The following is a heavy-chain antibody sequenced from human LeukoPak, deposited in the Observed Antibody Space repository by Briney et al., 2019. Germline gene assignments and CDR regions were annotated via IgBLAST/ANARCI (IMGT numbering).Heavy chain of an antibody. CDR1: GFTFDDYA. J-gene: IGHJ4*02. V-gene: IGHV3-9*01. Sequence: GGSLRLSCAASGFTFDDYAMHWVRQAPGKGLEWVSGISWNRGSIGYADSVKGRSTISRDNAKNSLYLQMNSLRAEDTALYYCAKGDGYNPPYYFDYWGQGTLVTVSS. CDR2: ISWNRGSI. D-gene: IGHD5-24*01. CDR3: AKGDGYNPPYYFDY.